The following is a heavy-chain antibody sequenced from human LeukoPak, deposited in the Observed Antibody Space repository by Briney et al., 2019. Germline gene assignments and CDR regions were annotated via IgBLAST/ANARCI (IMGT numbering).Heavy chain of an antibody. J-gene: IGHJ4*02. V-gene: IGHV3-66*01. D-gene: IGHD3-22*01. CDR1: GFTVSSNY. Sequence: GGSLRLSCAASGFTVSSNYMSRVRQAPGKGLEWVSVIYSGGSTYYADSVKGRFTISRDNSKNTLYLQMNSLRAEDTAVYYCKAYYYDSSGYYYDYWGQGTLVTVSS. CDR2: IYSGGST. CDR3: KAYYYDSSGYYYDY.